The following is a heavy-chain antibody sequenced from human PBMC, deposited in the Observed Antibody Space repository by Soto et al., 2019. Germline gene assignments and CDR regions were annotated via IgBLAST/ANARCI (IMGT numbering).Heavy chain of an antibody. D-gene: IGHD6-19*01. Sequence: PLSLTCTVSGVPISSGGYYWSWIRQHPGKGLERIGYIYYSGSTYYNPSLKSRVTISVDTSKNQFSLKLSSVTAADTAVYYCARERIAVAGPYYYGMDVWGQGTTVTVSS. J-gene: IGHJ6*02. CDR2: IYYSGST. CDR1: GVPISSGGYY. CDR3: ARERIAVAGPYYYGMDV. V-gene: IGHV4-31*03.